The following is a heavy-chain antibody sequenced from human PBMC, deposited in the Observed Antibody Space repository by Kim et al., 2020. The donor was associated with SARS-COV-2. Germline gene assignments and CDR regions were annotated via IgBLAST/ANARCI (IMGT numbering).Heavy chain of an antibody. CDR2: IYYSGST. J-gene: IGHJ3*02. CDR1: GGSISSYY. D-gene: IGHD3-9*01. CDR3: ARHRRERGLRTGYILPGAFDI. V-gene: IGHV4-59*08. Sequence: SETLSLTCTVSGGSISSYYWSWIRQPPGKGLEWIGYIYYSGSTNYNPSLKSRVTISVDTSKNQFSLKLSSVTAADTAVYYCARHRRERGLRTGYILPGAFDIWGQGTMVTVSS.